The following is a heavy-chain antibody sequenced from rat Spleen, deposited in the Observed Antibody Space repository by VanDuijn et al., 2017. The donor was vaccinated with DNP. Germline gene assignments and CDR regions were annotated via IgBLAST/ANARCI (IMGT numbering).Heavy chain of an antibody. Sequence: EVQLQESGPGLVKPSQSLSLTCSVTGYSITYSNRWNWIRKFPGNKMEWLGFISHSGSTSYNPSLKSRMSISRDTSKNQFFLQLNSVTTEDTAIYYCASGPNYGAYSDYFNDWGQGVMVTVSS. CDR3: ASGPNYGAYSDYFND. V-gene: IGHV3-1*01. CDR2: ISHSGST. D-gene: IGHD1-11*01. CDR1: GYSITYSNR. J-gene: IGHJ2*01.